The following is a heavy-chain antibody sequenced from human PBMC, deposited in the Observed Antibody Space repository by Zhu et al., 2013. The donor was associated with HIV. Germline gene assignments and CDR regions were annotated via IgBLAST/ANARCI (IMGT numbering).Heavy chain of an antibody. CDR1: GGTFRSYS. V-gene: IGHV1-69*01. Sequence: QVQLVQSGAEVKKPGSSVKVSCKTSGGTFRSYSITWVRQAPGQGLEWMGGIIPIFGTTNYAQKFQGRVALTADDSTSTAYMELNSLRSEDTALFYCALGYGFLVYWGQGTLVTVSS. CDR2: IIPIFGTT. J-gene: IGHJ4*02. D-gene: IGHD3-10*01. CDR3: ALGYGFLVY.